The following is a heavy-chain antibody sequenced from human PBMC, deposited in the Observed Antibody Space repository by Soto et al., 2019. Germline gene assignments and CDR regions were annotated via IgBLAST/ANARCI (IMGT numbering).Heavy chain of an antibody. CDR2: IYPGDSDT. CDR3: AKHEGYCSSTTCSNFDY. J-gene: IGHJ4*02. Sequence: GESLKMSCNASGFTFTIYWIALVLQMPGKGLEWMWIIYPGDSDTSYSPSFQGQVTISADKSINTAYLQWSSLKASDTAMYYCAKHEGYCSSTTCSNFDYWGQGTLVTVSS. D-gene: IGHD2-2*01. V-gene: IGHV5-51*01. CDR1: GFTFTIYW.